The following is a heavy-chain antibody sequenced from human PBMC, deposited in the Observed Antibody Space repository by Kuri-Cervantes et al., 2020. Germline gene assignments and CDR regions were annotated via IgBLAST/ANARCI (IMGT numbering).Heavy chain of an antibody. D-gene: IGHD2-21*01. CDR2: LYPGNSNT. Sequence: GGSLRLSCQGSGYNFTYYWIGWVRQMPGKGLEWMGILYPGNSNTRYSPSFQGQVTISADKSISTAYLQWSSLKASDTAMYYCARIGGGGVYFDYWGQGTLVTVSS. CDR3: ARIGGGGVYFDY. V-gene: IGHV5-51*01. CDR1: GYNFTYYW. J-gene: IGHJ4*02.